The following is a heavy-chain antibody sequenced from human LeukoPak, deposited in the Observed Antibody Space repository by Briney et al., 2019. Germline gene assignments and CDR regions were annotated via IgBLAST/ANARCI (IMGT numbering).Heavy chain of an antibody. CDR1: GGSISSGSYY. V-gene: IGHV4-61*02. CDR2: IYTSGST. D-gene: IGHD3-16*01. Sequence: SQTLSLTCTVSGGSISSGSYYWSWIRQPAGKGLEWIGRIYTSGSTNYNPSLKSRVTISVDTSKNQFSLKLSSVTAADTAVYYCARVPEDSENGLGGFDYWGQGTLVTVSS. CDR3: ARVPEDSENGLGGFDY. J-gene: IGHJ4*02.